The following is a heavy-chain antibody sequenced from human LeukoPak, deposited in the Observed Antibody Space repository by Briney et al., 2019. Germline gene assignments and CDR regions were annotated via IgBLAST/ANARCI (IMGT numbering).Heavy chain of an antibody. V-gene: IGHV3-23*01. D-gene: IGHD1-14*01. J-gene: IGHJ4*02. CDR2: ISASGGNT. Sequence: PGGSLRLSCAASGFSFSSYAMSWVRQAPGKGLERVSTISASGGNTYYADSVKGRFTISRDTSKNTLYLQMNSLRAEDTAVYYCAKLYGSSRNLDYWGQGTLVTVSS. CDR1: GFSFSSYA. CDR3: AKLYGSSRNLDY.